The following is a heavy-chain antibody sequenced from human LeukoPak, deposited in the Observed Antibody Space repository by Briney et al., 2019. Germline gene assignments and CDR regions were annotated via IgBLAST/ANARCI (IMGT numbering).Heavy chain of an antibody. CDR2: ISDRWT. J-gene: IGHJ4*02. CDR3: ARDCDYGNTSGMRCY. Sequence: GGSLRLSCAASEFTLSTYAMNWVRQAPGKGLEWGSTISDRWTNYADSVKGRFTISRDDPQNTLFLQMNSLRVEDTAIYYCARDCDYGNTSGMRCYWGQGTLVSVSS. D-gene: IGHD4-17*01. CDR1: EFTLSTYA. V-gene: IGHV3-23*01.